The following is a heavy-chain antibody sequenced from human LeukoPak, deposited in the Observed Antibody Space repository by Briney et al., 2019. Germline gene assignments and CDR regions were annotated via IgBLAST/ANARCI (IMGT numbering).Heavy chain of an antibody. CDR2: LWYDGRTK. J-gene: IGHJ4*02. Sequence: GGSLRLSCAASGFXFSSHGMHWVRQAPGKGLEWVAVLWYDGRTKYYAESVKGRFTISRDNSKNTLYLQMNSLRAEDTAVYYCARDYCGGDCYVDYWGQGTLVTVSS. D-gene: IGHD2-21*02. CDR3: ARDYCGGDCYVDY. CDR1: GFXFSSHG. V-gene: IGHV3-33*01.